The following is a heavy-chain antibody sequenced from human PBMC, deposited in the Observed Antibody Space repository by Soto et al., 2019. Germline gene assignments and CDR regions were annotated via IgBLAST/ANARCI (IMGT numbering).Heavy chain of an antibody. V-gene: IGHV4-31*03. Sequence: PSATLSLTCTVSGGSISSGGYYWSWIRQHPGKGLEWIGYIYYNGDTYYNPSLKSRVSISIDTSKNQFSLRLTSVTAADTAVYYCARSHRDNWGSPDYFDYWGQGTLVTVSS. J-gene: IGHJ4*02. CDR1: GGSISSGGYY. D-gene: IGHD7-27*01. CDR2: IYYNGDT. CDR3: ARSHRDNWGSPDYFDY.